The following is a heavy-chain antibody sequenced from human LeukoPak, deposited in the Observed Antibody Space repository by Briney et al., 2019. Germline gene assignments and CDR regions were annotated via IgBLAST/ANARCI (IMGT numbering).Heavy chain of an antibody. J-gene: IGHJ6*03. CDR2: INHSGST. CDR1: GGSFSGYY. D-gene: IGHD1-26*01. V-gene: IGHV4-34*01. Sequence: PSETLSLTCAVYGGSFSGYYWSWIRQPPGKGLEWIGEINHSGSTNYNPSLKSRVTISVDTSKNQFSLKLSSVTAADTAVYYCARRTVGATQYYYYYYMDVWGKGTTVTISS. CDR3: ARRTVGATQYYYYYYMDV.